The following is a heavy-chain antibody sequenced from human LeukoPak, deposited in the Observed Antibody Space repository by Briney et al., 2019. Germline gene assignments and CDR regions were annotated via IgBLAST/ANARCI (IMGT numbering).Heavy chain of an antibody. Sequence: PSETLSLTCAVYGGSFSGYYWSWIRQPPGKGLEWIGEINHSGSTNYNPSLKSRVTISVDTSKNQFSLKLSSVTAADTAVYYCARGNGARFAGYSSSSGGHNWFDPWGQGTLVTVSS. D-gene: IGHD6-6*01. CDR3: ARGNGARFAGYSSSSGGHNWFDP. V-gene: IGHV4-34*01. CDR2: INHSGST. J-gene: IGHJ5*02. CDR1: GGSFSGYY.